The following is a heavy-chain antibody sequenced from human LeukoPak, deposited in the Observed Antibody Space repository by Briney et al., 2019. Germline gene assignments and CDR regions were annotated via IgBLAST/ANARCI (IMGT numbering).Heavy chain of an antibody. J-gene: IGHJ3*02. Sequence: GGSLRLSCAASGFTFSSYWMSWVRQAPGKGLEWVANIKQDGSERYYVDSVKGRFTISRDNAKNSLYLQMNSLRAEDTAVYYCARFTPRYLGAFDIWGQGTMVTVSS. CDR3: ARFTPRYLGAFDI. CDR2: IKQDGSER. CDR1: GFTFSSYW. D-gene: IGHD3-9*01. V-gene: IGHV3-7*03.